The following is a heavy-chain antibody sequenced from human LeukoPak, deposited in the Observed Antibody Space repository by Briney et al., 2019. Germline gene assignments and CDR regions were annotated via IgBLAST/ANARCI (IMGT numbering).Heavy chain of an antibody. V-gene: IGHV1-69*05. CDR3: AARVVSTVRGVWFDP. CDR2: IIPMFGTT. CDR1: GGTFSRYA. J-gene: IGHJ5*02. D-gene: IGHD5/OR15-5a*01. Sequence: SVKVSCKASGGTFSRYAISWVRQAPGQGLDWMGWIIPMFGTTNYAQKFQGRVSISTDESTSTAYLDLSSLRSEDTAVYYCAARVVSTVRGVWFDPWGQGTLVTVSS.